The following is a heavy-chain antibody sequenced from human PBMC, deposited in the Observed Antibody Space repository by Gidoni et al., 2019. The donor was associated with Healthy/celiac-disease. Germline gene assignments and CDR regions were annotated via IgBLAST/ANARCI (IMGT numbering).Heavy chain of an antibody. D-gene: IGHD6-19*01. CDR3: ARRKGQWLVLGGGYYFDD. CDR1: GGSFSGYS. J-gene: IGHJ4*02. V-gene: IGHV4-34*01. Sequence: QVQLQQWGAGLLKPSENLSLTCAVYGGSFSGYSWSWIRQPPGTGLEWIGEINNSGSTNYNPSLKSRVTISVYTSKNQFSLKLSSVTASDTAVYYCARRKGQWLVLGGGYYFDDWGQGTLVTVSS. CDR2: INNSGST.